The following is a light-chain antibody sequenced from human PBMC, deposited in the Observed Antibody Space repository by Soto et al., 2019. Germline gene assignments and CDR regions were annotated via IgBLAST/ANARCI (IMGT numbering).Light chain of an antibody. CDR2: DAS. V-gene: IGKV3-11*01. Sequence: EIVLTQSPATLSFSPVQRSTLSLSASRSVGRDYLAWYQQKPGQAPRLLIYDASNRATGIPARFSGSGSGTDFTLTISSLEPEDFAVYYCQQRSNWPITFGQGTRLEI. CDR3: QQRSNWPIT. J-gene: IGKJ5*01. CDR1: RSVGRDY.